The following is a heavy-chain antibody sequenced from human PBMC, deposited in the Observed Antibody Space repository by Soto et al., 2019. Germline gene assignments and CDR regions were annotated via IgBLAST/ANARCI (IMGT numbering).Heavy chain of an antibody. J-gene: IGHJ6*02. D-gene: IGHD4-4*01. CDR3: ARDEKTIVTTGDYYYYGMDV. V-gene: IGHV4-4*02. Sequence: PSETLSLTCAVSGGSISSSNWWSWVRQPPGKGLEWIGEIYHSGSTNYNPSLKSRVTISVDKSKNQFSLKLSSVTAADTAVYYCARDEKTIVTTGDYYYYGMDVWGQGTTVTVSS. CDR1: GGSISSSNW. CDR2: IYHSGST.